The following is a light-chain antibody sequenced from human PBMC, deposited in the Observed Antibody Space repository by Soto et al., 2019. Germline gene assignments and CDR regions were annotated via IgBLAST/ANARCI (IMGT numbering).Light chain of an antibody. V-gene: IGKV3-11*01. CDR1: QSVGRY. Sequence: IVLTQSPATLSLSPGERATLSCRASQSVGRYLAWYQQKPGQAPRVLIYDTSNGATGIPARFSGSGSGTDFTLTISSLEPEDFAVYYCQQRSSGYSFGQGTKLEIK. CDR2: DTS. J-gene: IGKJ2*03. CDR3: QQRSSGYS.